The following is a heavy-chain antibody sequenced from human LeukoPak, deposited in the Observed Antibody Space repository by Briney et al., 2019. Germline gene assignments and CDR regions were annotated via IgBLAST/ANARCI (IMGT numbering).Heavy chain of an antibody. CDR1: GGTFISYA. V-gene: IGHV1-69*05. D-gene: IGHD5-18*01. CDR2: IIPIFGTA. J-gene: IGHJ5*02. CDR3: AGGLVTAMAYNWFDP. Sequence: GASVKVSCKASGGTFISYAISWVRQAPGQGLEWRGGIIPIFGTANYAQKFQGRVRINTDESTSKDYMELSSLRSEDPAVYYCAGGLVTAMAYNWFDPWGQGTLVTVSS.